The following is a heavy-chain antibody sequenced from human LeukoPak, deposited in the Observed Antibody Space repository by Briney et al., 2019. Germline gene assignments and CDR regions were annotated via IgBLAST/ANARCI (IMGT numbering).Heavy chain of an antibody. J-gene: IGHJ4*02. D-gene: IGHD3-10*01. Sequence: PGGSLPLTCAASGFTFSNYWMHWVRQAPGKGLVWVSRINSDGSSTAYADSVKGRFTISRDNAKNTLYLQMNSLRAEDTAVYYCTRKGVFGDYTAYWGQGTLVTVSS. CDR1: GFTFSNYW. CDR3: TRKGVFGDYTAY. CDR2: INSDGSST. V-gene: IGHV3-74*01.